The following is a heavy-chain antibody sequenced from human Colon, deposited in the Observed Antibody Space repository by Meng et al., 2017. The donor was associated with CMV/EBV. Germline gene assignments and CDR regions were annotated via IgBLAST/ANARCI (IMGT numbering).Heavy chain of an antibody. V-gene: IGHV4-59*01. Sequence: SETLSLTCTVSGGAISDYYWGWIRQPPGKGLVWIGYIYYSGSTNYNPSLKSRVTISVDTSKNQFSLKLSSVTAADTAVYYCARGEQLSDFDYWGQGTLVTVSS. J-gene: IGHJ4*02. D-gene: IGHD6-6*01. CDR3: ARGEQLSDFDY. CDR2: IYYSGST. CDR1: GGAISDYY.